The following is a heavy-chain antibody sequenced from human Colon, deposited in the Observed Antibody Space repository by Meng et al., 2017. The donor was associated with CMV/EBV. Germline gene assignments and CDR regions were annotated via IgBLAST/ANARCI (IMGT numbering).Heavy chain of an antibody. CDR3: TRNRGYDFDL. CDR1: GDSVSTNIDA. D-gene: IGHD5-12*01. J-gene: IGHJ4*02. Sequence: HVQLQQSGPGLVKPSQPLSLTSAISGDSVSTNIDAWNWVRQSPSRGLEWLGRTYYRSKWYNDCAVSMRSRIILNPDTSQNQVSLQLNSVTPEDSGVYYCTRNRGYDFDLWGQGVLVTVSS. CDR2: TYYRSKWYN. V-gene: IGHV6-1*01.